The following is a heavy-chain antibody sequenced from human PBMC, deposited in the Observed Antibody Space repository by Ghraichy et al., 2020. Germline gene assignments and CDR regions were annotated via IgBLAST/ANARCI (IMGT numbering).Heavy chain of an antibody. V-gene: IGHV3-53*01. Sequence: LSLTCAASGFTVSSNYMSWVRQAPGKGLEWVSVIYSGGSTYYTDSVKGRFTISRDNSKNTLYLQMNSLRAEDTAVYYCARHYYDSSYYYYGMDVWGQGTTVTVSS. CDR3: ARHYYDSSYYYYGMDV. CDR2: IYSGGST. CDR1: GFTVSSNY. J-gene: IGHJ6*02. D-gene: IGHD3-22*01.